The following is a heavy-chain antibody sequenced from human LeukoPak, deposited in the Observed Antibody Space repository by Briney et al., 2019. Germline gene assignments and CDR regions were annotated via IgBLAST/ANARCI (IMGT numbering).Heavy chain of an antibody. CDR1: GFTFSSFS. V-gene: IGHV3-48*04. CDR3: ARDEWGDAFDI. Sequence: GGSLRLSCAASGFTFSSFSMNWVRQAPGKGLEWVSYISSSVSLISYADSVKGRFTISRDNAKNSLFLQMNSLRAEDTAVYYCARDEWGDAFDIWGQGTMVTVFS. J-gene: IGHJ3*02. CDR2: ISSSVSLI. D-gene: IGHD1-26*01.